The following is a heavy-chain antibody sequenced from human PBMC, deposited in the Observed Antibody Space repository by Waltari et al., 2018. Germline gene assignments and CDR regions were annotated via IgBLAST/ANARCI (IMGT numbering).Heavy chain of an antibody. CDR1: GFTFRSYE. CDR3: ARETGSGYSITWYGGDLDY. Sequence: EVQLVESAGAVVQPGGSVRLSCAASGFTFRSYELKWVRLAPGQGLEWVSYISSSGSTIYYADAVKGRFTISRDNAKNSLYLQMNSLRAEDTSVDYGARETGSGYSITWYGGDLDYWGQGTRVTVSS. V-gene: IGHV3-48*03. D-gene: IGHD6-13*01. CDR2: ISSSGSTI. J-gene: IGHJ4*02.